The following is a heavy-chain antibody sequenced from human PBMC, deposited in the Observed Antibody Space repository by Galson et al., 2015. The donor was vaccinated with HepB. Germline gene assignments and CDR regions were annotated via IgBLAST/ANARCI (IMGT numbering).Heavy chain of an antibody. D-gene: IGHD4-17*01. CDR3: ARCWGNDYGDYPLDY. J-gene: IGHJ4*02. CDR1: GFTFSSYA. V-gene: IGHV3-30-3*01. CDR2: ISYDGSNK. Sequence: SLRLSCAASGFTFSSYAMHWVRQAPGKGLEWVAVISYDGSNKYYADSVKGRFTISRANSKNTLYLQMNSLRAEDTAVYYCARCWGNDYGDYPLDYWGQGTLVTVSS.